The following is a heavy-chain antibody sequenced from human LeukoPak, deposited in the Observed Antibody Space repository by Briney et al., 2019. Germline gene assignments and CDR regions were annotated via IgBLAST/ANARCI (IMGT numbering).Heavy chain of an antibody. CDR2: ISYDGSNK. V-gene: IGHV3-30*04. D-gene: IGHD4-23*01. CDR3: AKDWTTVVTPKGYYFDS. Sequence: GGSLRLSCAASGFTFSSYAMHWVRQAPGKGLGWVAVISYDGSNKYYADSVKGRFTISRDNSKNTLYLQMNSLRAEDTALYYCAKDWTTVVTPKGYYFDSWGQGTLVTVSS. J-gene: IGHJ4*02. CDR1: GFTFSSYA.